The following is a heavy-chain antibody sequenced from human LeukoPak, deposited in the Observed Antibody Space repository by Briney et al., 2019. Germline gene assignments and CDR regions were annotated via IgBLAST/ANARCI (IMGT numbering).Heavy chain of an antibody. D-gene: IGHD3-22*01. CDR1: GFTFSSYA. CDR3: AKDPYYYDSSGYRLGSSGYY. CDR2: ISGSGGST. J-gene: IGHJ4*02. Sequence: QSGGSLRLSCAASGFTFSSYAMSWVRQAPGKGLEWVSAISGSGGSTYYADSVKGRFTISRDNSKNTLYLQMNSLRAEDTAVYYCAKDPYYYDSSGYRLGSSGYYWGQGTLVTVSS. V-gene: IGHV3-23*01.